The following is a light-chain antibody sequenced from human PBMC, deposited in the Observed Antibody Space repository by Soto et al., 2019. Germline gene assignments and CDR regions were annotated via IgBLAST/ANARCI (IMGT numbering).Light chain of an antibody. J-gene: IGKJ5*01. CDR1: QSVDSH. Sequence: EIVLTQSPASLSLYPGERATLSCRASQSVDSHLVWYQQKPGQAPRLLIFAASNRATGIPVRFSGSGSGTDFTLAINRLEPDDFAVDYCQQRSDWPITFGQGTRLEIK. CDR3: QQRSDWPIT. CDR2: AAS. V-gene: IGKV3-11*01.